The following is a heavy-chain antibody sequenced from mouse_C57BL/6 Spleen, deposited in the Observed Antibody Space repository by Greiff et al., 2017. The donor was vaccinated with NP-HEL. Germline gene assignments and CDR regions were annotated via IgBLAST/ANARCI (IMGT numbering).Heavy chain of an antibody. CDR3: ARRGITTVVDAMDY. CDR2: ISSGSSTI. D-gene: IGHD1-1*01. J-gene: IGHJ4*01. V-gene: IGHV5-17*01. CDR1: GFTFSDYG. Sequence: EVKVEESGGGLVKPGGSLKLSCAASGFTFSDYGMHWVRQAPEKGLEWVAYISSGSSTIYYADTVKGRFTISRDNAKNTLFLQMTSLRSEDTAMYYCARRGITTVVDAMDYWGQGTSVTVSS.